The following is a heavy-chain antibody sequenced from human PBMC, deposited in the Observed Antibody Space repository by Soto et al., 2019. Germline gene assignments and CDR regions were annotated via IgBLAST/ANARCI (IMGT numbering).Heavy chain of an antibody. V-gene: IGHV1-18*01. Sequence: QVHLVQSGAEVKKPGASVKVSCQGSGYAFTTYGITWVRQAPGQGLEWMGWSSAHNGNTNYAQKRQGRVTVTRDTSTSTAYMELRSLRYDATALYYCARGWYGDYWGQGALVTVSS. D-gene: IGHD2-15*01. CDR2: SSAHNGNT. J-gene: IGHJ4*02. CDR3: ARGWYGDY. CDR1: GYAFTTYG.